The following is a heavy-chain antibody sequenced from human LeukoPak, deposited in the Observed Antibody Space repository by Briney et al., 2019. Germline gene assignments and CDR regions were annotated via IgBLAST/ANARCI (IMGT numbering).Heavy chain of an antibody. J-gene: IGHJ4*02. CDR2: IYSGGST. CDR1: GFTVSSNY. CDR3: ARSVQNTAFDY. D-gene: IGHD5-18*01. Sequence: GGSLRLSCAASGFTVSSNYMSWVRQAPGKGLEWVSVIYSGGSTYYADSVKGRFTISRDNSKNTLYLQMNSLRAEDTAVYYCARSVQNTAFDYWGQGTLVTVSS. V-gene: IGHV3-66*01.